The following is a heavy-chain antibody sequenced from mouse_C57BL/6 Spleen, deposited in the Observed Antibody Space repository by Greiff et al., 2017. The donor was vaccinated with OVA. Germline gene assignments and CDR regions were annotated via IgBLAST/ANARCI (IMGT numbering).Heavy chain of an antibody. J-gene: IGHJ2*01. V-gene: IGHV1-64*01. CDR1: GYTFTSYW. Sequence: QVQLQQPGAELVKPGASVKLSCKASGYTFTSYWMHWVKQRPGQGLEWIGMIHPNSGSTNYNEKFKSKATLTVDKSSSTAYMQLSSLTSEDSAVYYCARRGYDGYYPYYFDYWGQGTTLTVSS. CDR2: IHPNSGST. D-gene: IGHD2-3*01. CDR3: ARRGYDGYYPYYFDY.